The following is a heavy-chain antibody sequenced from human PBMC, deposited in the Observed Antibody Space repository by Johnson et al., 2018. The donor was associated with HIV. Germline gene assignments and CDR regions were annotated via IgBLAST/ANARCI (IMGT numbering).Heavy chain of an antibody. CDR1: GFTFDDYG. D-gene: IGHD1-26*01. CDR2: IKWKGGST. CDR3: ARAGARAFDI. J-gene: IGHJ3*02. V-gene: IGHV3-20*04. Sequence: VQLVESGGGVVRPGGSLRLSCAASGFTFDDYGMSWVRQAPGKGLEWVSAIKWKGGSTDYADSVKGRFTISRDNSKNTLYLQMNSLRAEDTAVYYCARAGARAFDIWGQGTMVTVSS.